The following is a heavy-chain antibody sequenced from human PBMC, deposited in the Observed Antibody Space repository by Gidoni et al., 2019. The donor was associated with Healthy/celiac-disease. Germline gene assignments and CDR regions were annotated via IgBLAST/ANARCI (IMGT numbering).Heavy chain of an antibody. D-gene: IGHD3-22*01. J-gene: IGHJ4*02. V-gene: IGHV3-23*01. CDR1: GFTFSSYA. CDR2: ISGRGGST. Sequence: VQLLESGGGLVQPGGSLRLSCAAPGFTFSSYAMSGVRQAPGKGLEWVSAISGRGGSTYYADSVKGRFTISRDNSKNTLYLQMNSLRAEDTAVYYWAKGYDRSGYEVDYWGQGTLVTVSS. CDR3: AKGYDRSGYEVDY.